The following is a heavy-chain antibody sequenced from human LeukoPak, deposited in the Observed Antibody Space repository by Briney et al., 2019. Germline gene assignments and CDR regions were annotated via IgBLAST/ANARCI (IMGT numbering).Heavy chain of an antibody. CDR3: ARDSPYSDYDFDYYYYGMDV. V-gene: IGHV1-69*13. CDR1: GGTFSSYA. CDR2: IIPIFGTA. J-gene: IGHJ6*02. Sequence: ASVKVSCKASGGTFSSYAISWVRQAPGQGLEWMGGIIPIFGTANYAQKFQGRVTITADESTSTAYMELSSLRSEDTAVYYCARDSPYSDYDFDYYYYGMDVWGQGTTVTVSS. D-gene: IGHD5-12*01.